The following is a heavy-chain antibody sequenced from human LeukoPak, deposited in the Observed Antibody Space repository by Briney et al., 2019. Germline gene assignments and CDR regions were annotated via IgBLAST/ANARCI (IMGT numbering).Heavy chain of an antibody. CDR3: ARGQVPAARGYNWFDP. J-gene: IGHJ5*02. CDR1: GCSFNDYY. D-gene: IGHD2-2*01. Sequence: SETLSLTCAVYGCSFNDYYWNWIRQPPGKGLEWLGEINARGDTNYNPSLKSRVTISVDTSKKQFSLRFTFMIAADTALYYCARGQVPAARGYNWFDPWGQGTLVTVSS. CDR2: INARGDT. V-gene: IGHV4-34*01.